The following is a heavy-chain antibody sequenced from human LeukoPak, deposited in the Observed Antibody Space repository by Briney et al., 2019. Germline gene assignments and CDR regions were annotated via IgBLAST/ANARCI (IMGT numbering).Heavy chain of an antibody. CDR2: ISHNDGST. D-gene: IGHD1-1*01. J-gene: IGHJ3*01. CDR3: AKEGLPTQHDGYDV. Sequence: GGSLRLSCAASGFTFSDYYMNWVRQAPGKGLEWVSHISHNDGSTYYAESVRGRFTISRDNARKSLYLQMNSLRVEDTALYYCAKEGLPTQHDGYDVWGRGTLVTVSS. V-gene: IGHV3-11*04. CDR1: GFTFSDYY.